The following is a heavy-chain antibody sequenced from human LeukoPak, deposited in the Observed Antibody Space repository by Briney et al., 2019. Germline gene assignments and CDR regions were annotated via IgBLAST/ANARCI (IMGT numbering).Heavy chain of an antibody. D-gene: IGHD5-18*01. CDR3: ARTELGYSFYFDY. CDR2: IYYSGST. CDR1: GGSISSSSYY. V-gene: IGHV4-39*07. J-gene: IGHJ4*02. Sequence: SETLSLTCTVSGGSISSSSYYWGWIRQPPGKGLEWIGSIYYSGSTYYNPSLKSRVTISVDTSKNQFSLKLSSVTAADTAVYYCARTELGYSFYFDYWGQGTLDTVSS.